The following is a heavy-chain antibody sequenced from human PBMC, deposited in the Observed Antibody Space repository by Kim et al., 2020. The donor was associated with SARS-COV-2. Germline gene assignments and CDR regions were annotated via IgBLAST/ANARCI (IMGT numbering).Heavy chain of an antibody. J-gene: IGHJ4*02. Sequence: VKGRFTMSRDNAKNTLYLQMNSLRVEDTAMYYCVGGGGSYCRGISCCPGDYWGQGSLVTVSS. CDR3: VGGGGSYCRGISCCPGDY. D-gene: IGHD2-15*01. V-gene: IGHV3-74*01.